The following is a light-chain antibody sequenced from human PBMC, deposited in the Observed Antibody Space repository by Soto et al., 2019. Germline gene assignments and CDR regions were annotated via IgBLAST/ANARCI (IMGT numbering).Light chain of an antibody. CDR2: EVS. J-gene: IGLJ2*01. CDR1: SSDVGGYNY. CDR3: SSYTSGSTLV. Sequence: QSALTQPASVSGSPGQSITISCTGTSSDVGGYNYVSWYQQHPGKAPKLMIYEVSNRPSGVSNRFSGSKSGNTASLTISGLQAEDEADYYCSSYTSGSTLVFGGGTKL. V-gene: IGLV2-14*01.